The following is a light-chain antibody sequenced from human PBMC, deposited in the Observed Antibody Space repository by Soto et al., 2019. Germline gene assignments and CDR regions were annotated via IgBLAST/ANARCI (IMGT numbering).Light chain of an antibody. Sequence: SYELTQPPSVSVSPGQTASITCSGDKLGDKYACWYQQKPGQSPVLVIYSKRPSGIPERFSGSNSGNTATLTISGTQAMDEADYYCQAWDSSTVVFGGGTKLTVL. CDR2: S. J-gene: IGLJ2*01. CDR1: KLGDKY. V-gene: IGLV3-1*01. CDR3: QAWDSSTVV.